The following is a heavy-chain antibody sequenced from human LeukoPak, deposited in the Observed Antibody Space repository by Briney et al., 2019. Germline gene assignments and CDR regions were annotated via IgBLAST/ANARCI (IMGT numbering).Heavy chain of an antibody. CDR3: AKDSTYQRITVVRGIFDC. D-gene: IGHD3-10*01. CDR1: GFSFDDYA. Sequence: GRSLRLSCATSGFSFDDYAMHWVRQAPGKGLEWVSGISWNSGSIGYADSVKGRFTISRDNAKNSLYLQMNSLRPEDTALYYCAKDSTYQRITVVRGIFDCWGQGTLVTVSS. V-gene: IGHV3-9*01. J-gene: IGHJ4*02. CDR2: ISWNSGSI.